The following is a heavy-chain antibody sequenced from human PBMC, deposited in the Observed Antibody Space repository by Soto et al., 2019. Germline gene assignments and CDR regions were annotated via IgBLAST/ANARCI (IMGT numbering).Heavy chain of an antibody. Sequence: GSLRLSCAASGFTFSSYGMHWVRQAPGKGLEWVAVISYDGSNKYYADSVKGRFTISRDNSKNTLYLQMNSLRAEDTAVYYCAKDLGYYDFWSGYYKYYYYGMDVWGQGTTVTVSS. CDR1: GFTFSSYG. V-gene: IGHV3-30*18. J-gene: IGHJ6*02. CDR2: ISYDGSNK. D-gene: IGHD3-3*01. CDR3: AKDLGYYDFWSGYYKYYYYGMDV.